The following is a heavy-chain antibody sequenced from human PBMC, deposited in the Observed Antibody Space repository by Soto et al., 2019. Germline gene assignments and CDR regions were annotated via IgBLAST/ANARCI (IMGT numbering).Heavy chain of an antibody. CDR3: ARDRLVMDYYYYYGMDV. CDR1: GGPVSSGSYY. Sequence: SETLSLTCTVSGGPVSSGSYYWSWIRQPPGKGLEWIGYIYYSGSTNYNPSLKSRVTISVDTSKNQFSLKLSSVTAADTAVYYCARDRLVMDYYYYYGMDVWGQGTTVTVSS. D-gene: IGHD6-6*01. J-gene: IGHJ6*02. V-gene: IGHV4-61*01. CDR2: IYYSGST.